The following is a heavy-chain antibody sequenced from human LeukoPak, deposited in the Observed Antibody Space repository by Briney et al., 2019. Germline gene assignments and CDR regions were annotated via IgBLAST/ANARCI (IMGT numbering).Heavy chain of an antibody. J-gene: IGHJ4*02. CDR3: ARDRYYGSGSYLPTPYFDY. CDR1: GFTFSSYA. CDR2: ISYDGRNK. Sequence: GGSLRLSCAASGFTFSSYAMHWVRQAPGKGLEWVAVISYDGRNKYYADSVKGRFTISRDNSKNTLYLQMNSLRAEDTAVYYCARDRYYGSGSYLPTPYFDYWGQGTLVTVSS. V-gene: IGHV3-30*04. D-gene: IGHD3-10*01.